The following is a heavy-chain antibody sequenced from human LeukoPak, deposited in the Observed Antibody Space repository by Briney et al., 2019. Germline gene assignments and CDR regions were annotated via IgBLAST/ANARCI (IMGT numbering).Heavy chain of an antibody. J-gene: IGHJ4*02. CDR1: GFTFSSYS. V-gene: IGHV3-21*01. D-gene: IGHD2-2*01. CDR2: IGSSSSYI. Sequence: KTGGSLRLSCAASGFTFSSYSMNWVRQAPGKGLEWVSSIGSSSSYIYYADSVKGRFTISRDNAKNSLYLQMNSLRAEDTAVYYCARGYCSSTSCYYFDYWGQGTLVTVSS. CDR3: ARGYCSSTSCYYFDY.